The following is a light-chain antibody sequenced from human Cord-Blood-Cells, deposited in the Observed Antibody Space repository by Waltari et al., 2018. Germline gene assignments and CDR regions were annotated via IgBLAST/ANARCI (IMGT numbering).Light chain of an antibody. Sequence: GKTVTISCTRSSGSIASNYVQWYQQRPGSSPTTVIYEDNQRPSGVPDRFSGSIDSSSNSASLTISGLKTEDEADYYCQSYDSSNPYWVFGGGTKLTVL. V-gene: IGLV6-57*01. CDR1: SGSIASNY. CDR2: EDN. CDR3: QSYDSSNPYWV. J-gene: IGLJ3*02.